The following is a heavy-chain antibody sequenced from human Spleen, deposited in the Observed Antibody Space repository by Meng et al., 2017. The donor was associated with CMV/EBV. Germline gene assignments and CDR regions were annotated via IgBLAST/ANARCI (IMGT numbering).Heavy chain of an antibody. CDR2: IYSGGTT. CDR1: GFNIADYY. Sequence: GESLRLSCAASGFNIADYYMNWVRQAPGMGLEWVAVIYSGGTTYYADSVKGRFTISRDNSKNTVFLQMNSLRGEDTALYYCARVLKDSTWLQLGFDSWGQGTLVTVSS. CDR3: ARVLKDSTWLQLGFDS. V-gene: IGHV3-53*01. D-gene: IGHD5-24*01. J-gene: IGHJ4*02.